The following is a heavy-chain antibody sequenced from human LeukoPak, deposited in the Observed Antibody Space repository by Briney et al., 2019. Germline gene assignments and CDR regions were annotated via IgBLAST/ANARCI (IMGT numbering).Heavy chain of an antibody. CDR2: TYYRSKWYN. V-gene: IGHV6-1*01. CDR1: GDSVSSNSAA. Sequence: SQTLSLICAISGDSVSSNSAAWNWIRQSPSRGLEWLGRTYYRSKWYNDYAVSVKSRITINPDTSKNQFSLQLNSVTPEDTAVYYCARGNIVVDWVYFDYWGQGTLVTVSS. J-gene: IGHJ4*02. D-gene: IGHD2-21*01. CDR3: ARGNIVVDWVYFDY.